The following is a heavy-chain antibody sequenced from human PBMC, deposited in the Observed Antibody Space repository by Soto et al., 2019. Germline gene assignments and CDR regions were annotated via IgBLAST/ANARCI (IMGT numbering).Heavy chain of an antibody. J-gene: IGHJ5*02. V-gene: IGHV4-59*08. CDR1: GGSISSYY. D-gene: IGHD3-22*01. CDR2: INYSGST. Sequence: SETLSLPCTGSGGSISSYYWGLIRQPPGKGLEWIGNINYSGSTNYNPSLKSRVTISVDTSKNQFSMKVTSVTAADTAVYYCSRSYYDTTGFAVDPWGQRTLVPVSS. CDR3: SRSYYDTTGFAVDP.